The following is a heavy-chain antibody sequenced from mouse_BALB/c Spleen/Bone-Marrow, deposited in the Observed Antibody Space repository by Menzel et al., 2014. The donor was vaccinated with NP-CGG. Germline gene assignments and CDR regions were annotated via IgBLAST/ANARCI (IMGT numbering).Heavy chain of an antibody. Sequence: VQLRQSGPGLVQPSQSLSITCTVSGFSLTSYGVHWVRQSPGKGLEWLGVIWSGGSTDYNAAFISRLIINKDNSKSQVFLKMNSQQANDTTIYYCARNLRGNYGFDYWGQGTTLTVSS. D-gene: IGHD2-1*01. J-gene: IGHJ2*01. V-gene: IGHV2-2*02. CDR2: IWSGGST. CDR3: ARNLRGNYGFDY. CDR1: GFSLTSYG.